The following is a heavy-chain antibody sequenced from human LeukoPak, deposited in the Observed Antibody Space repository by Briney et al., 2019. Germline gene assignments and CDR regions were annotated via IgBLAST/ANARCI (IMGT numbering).Heavy chain of an antibody. J-gene: IGHJ5*02. D-gene: IGHD3-10*01. Sequence: GGSLRLSCVASGSTFRNYWMTWVRQAPGKGLEWVANIHKDGSEKYFVASVRGRFTISRDNAKDSLYLQMSSLRAEDTAVYYCVRGSSGTVVRGVAWAWFDPWGQGTLVTVSS. CDR2: IHKDGSEK. CDR1: GSTFRNYW. CDR3: VRGSSGTVVRGVAWAWFDP. V-gene: IGHV3-7*05.